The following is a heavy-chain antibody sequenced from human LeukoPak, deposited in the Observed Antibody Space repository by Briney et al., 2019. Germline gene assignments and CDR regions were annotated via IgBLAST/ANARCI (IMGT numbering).Heavy chain of an antibody. J-gene: IGHJ4*02. D-gene: IGHD3-22*01. CDR3: ARDRFPRYYYDSSGYGKFDN. CDR1: GYTFTSYG. CDR2: ISAYNGNT. V-gene: IGHV1-18*01. Sequence: ASVKVSCKASGYTFTSYGISWVRQAPGQGLEWVGWISAYNGNTNYAQKLQGRVTMTTDTSTSTAYMELRSLRSDDTAVYYCARDRFPRYYYDSSGYGKFDNWGQGTLVIVSS.